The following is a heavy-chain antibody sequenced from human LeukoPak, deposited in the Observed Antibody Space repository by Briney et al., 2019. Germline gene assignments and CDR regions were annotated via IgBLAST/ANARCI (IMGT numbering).Heavy chain of an antibody. CDR1: GFTVSSNS. V-gene: IGHV3-66*03. CDR2: IYSDNT. J-gene: IGHJ4*02. CDR3: AKNSLSSRLRYFDY. D-gene: IGHD2/OR15-2a*01. Sequence: GGSLRLSCTVSGFTVSSNSMSWVRQAPGKGLEWVSFIYSDNTHYSDSVKGRFTISRDNSKNTLFLQMNSLRAEDTAVYYRAKNSLSSRLRYFDYWGQGTLVTVSS.